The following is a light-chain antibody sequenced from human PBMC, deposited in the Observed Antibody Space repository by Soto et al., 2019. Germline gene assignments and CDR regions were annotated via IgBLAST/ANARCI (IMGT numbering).Light chain of an antibody. CDR3: QHYNRYSQT. J-gene: IGKJ1*01. V-gene: IGKV3-20*01. CDR2: GAS. CDR1: QSVSNNY. Sequence: VFTQSPGTLSLTPGESATLSFRASQSVSNNYLAWYQQKPGQAPRLLIYGASNRATGIPDRFSGSGSGTEFTLTISSLQPDDFATYFCQHYNRYSQTFGQGTKVDI.